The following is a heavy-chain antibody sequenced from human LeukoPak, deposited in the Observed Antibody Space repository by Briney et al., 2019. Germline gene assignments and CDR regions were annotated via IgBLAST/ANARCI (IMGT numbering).Heavy chain of an antibody. CDR2: ISSSSSYI. V-gene: IGHV3-21*01. J-gene: IGHJ3*02. CDR1: GFTFSSYS. D-gene: IGHD4-17*01. Sequence: NPGGSLRLSCAASGFTFSSYSMNWVRQAPGKGLEWVSSISSSSSYIYYADSVKGRFTISRDNAKNSLYLQMNSLRAEDTAVYYCAKDSSGYGDYGERDNAFDIWGQGTMVTVSS. CDR3: AKDSSGYGDYGERDNAFDI.